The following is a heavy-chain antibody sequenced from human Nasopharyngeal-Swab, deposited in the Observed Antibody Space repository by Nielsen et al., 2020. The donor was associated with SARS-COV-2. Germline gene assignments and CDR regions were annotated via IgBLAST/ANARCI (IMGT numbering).Heavy chain of an antibody. J-gene: IGHJ6*02. CDR2: IYSGGST. Sequence: LSLTCAASGFTFSSYAMSWVRQAPGKGLEWVSVIYSGGSTYYADSVKGRFTISRDNSKNTLYLQMNSLRAEDTAVYYCARMGIAAAGYGMDVWGQGTTVTVSS. CDR3: ARMGIAAAGYGMDV. D-gene: IGHD6-13*01. V-gene: IGHV3-66*01. CDR1: GFTFSSYA.